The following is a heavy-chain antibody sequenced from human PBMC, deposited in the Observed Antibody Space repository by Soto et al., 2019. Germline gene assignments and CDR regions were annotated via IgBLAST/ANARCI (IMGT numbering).Heavy chain of an antibody. CDR3: AIVVYQLPSSPEKGLVYPFHI. D-gene: IGHD2-2*01. CDR1: GYTFTSYG. CDR2: ISAYNGNT. Sequence: QGQLVQSGAEVKKPGASVKVSCKASGYTFTSYGISWVRQAPGQGLEWRGWISAYNGNTNYAQKLQGRVTMPTDQSTSSAYSALSSLRSDETAVSYCAIVVYQLPSSPEKGLVYPFHIWGKGTMVTVSS. J-gene: IGHJ3*02. V-gene: IGHV1-18*01.